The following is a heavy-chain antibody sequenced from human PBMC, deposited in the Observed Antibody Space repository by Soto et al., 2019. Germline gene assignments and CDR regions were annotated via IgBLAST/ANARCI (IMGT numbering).Heavy chain of an antibody. CDR3: AKSNLVVGATSAAFDI. CDR2: VSGSGGST. V-gene: IGHV3-23*01. Sequence: GGTLRLSXTASGFTFSSYAMRWVRLAPGPGLELVSTVSGSGGSTYYSDSVKGRFSIFRDNSKNTLYPQMNSLRAEDTALYYCAKSNLVVGATSAAFDIWGQGTMVTVSS. CDR1: GFTFSSYA. D-gene: IGHD1-26*01. J-gene: IGHJ3*02.